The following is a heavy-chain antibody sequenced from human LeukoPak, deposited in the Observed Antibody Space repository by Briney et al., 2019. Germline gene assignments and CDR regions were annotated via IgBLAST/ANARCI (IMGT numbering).Heavy chain of an antibody. CDR1: GYTLTELS. CDR3: ATDTGGSQEYYFDY. J-gene: IGHJ4*02. Sequence: ASVKVSCKVSGYTLTELSMHWVRQAPGKGLEWMGGFDPEDGETIYAQKFQGRVTMTEDTSTDTAYMELSSLRSEDTAVYYCATDTGGSQEYYFDYWGQGTLVTVSS. V-gene: IGHV1-24*01. D-gene: IGHD3-16*01. CDR2: FDPEDGET.